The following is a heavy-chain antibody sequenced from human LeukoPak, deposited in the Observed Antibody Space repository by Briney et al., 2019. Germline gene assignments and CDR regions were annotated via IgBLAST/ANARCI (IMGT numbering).Heavy chain of an antibody. CDR2: INTNTGNP. D-gene: IGHD3-16*02. CDR3: ARVGRLRLGELSLRT. J-gene: IGHJ5*02. V-gene: IGHV7-4-1*02. Sequence: APVKVSCKASGYTFTSYAMNWVRQAPGQGLEWMGWINTNTGNPTYAQGFTGRFVFSLDTSVSTAYLQISSLKAEDTAVYYCARVGRLRLGELSLRTWGQGTLVTVSS. CDR1: GYTFTSYA.